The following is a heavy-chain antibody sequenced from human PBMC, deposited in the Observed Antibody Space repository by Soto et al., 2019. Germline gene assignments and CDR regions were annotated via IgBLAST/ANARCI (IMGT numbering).Heavy chain of an antibody. CDR1: GFTFSSYS. CDR3: ARDANLLWFGELFDY. V-gene: IGHV3-21*01. J-gene: IGHJ4*02. Sequence: GESLKISCAASGFTFSSYSMNWVRQAPGKGLEWVSSISSSSSYIYYADSVKGRFTISRDNAKNSLYLQMNSLRAEDTAVYYCARDANLLWFGELFDYWGQGTLVTVSS. CDR2: ISSSSSYI. D-gene: IGHD3-10*01.